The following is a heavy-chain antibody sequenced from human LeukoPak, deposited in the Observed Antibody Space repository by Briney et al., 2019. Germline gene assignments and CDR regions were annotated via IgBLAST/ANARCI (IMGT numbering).Heavy chain of an antibody. Sequence: SETLSLTCAVYGGSFSGYYWGWIRQPPGKGLEWIGEINHSGSTNYNPSLKSRVTISVDTSKNQFSLKLSSVTAADTAVYYCARVPRRYCSGGSCPTPDYWGQGTLVTVSS. D-gene: IGHD2-15*01. V-gene: IGHV4-34*01. J-gene: IGHJ4*02. CDR2: INHSGST. CDR3: ARVPRRYCSGGSCPTPDY. CDR1: GGSFSGYY.